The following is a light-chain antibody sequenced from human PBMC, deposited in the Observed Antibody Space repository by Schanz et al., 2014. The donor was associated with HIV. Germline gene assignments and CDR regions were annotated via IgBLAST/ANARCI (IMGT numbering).Light chain of an antibody. J-gene: IGLJ3*02. CDR1: SADVGAYKS. CDR2: DVN. V-gene: IGLV2-14*03. Sequence: QSALTQPASVSGSPGQSITISCTGTSADVGAYKSVSWYQQHSGKAPKLIIYDVNNRPSGVSDRFSGSKSGNTASLTISGLQAEDEADYYCGSCSPTNTCTFGGGTKPTVL. CDR3: GSCSPTNTCT.